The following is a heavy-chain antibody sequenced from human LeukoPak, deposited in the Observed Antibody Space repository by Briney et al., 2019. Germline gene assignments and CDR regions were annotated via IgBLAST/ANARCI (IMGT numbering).Heavy chain of an antibody. CDR2: IYTSGSP. J-gene: IGHJ6*03. CDR1: GGSISSYY. V-gene: IGHV4-4*07. CDR3: ARDRVPNGILRYFDWSPGDYYMDV. Sequence: SETLSLTCTVSGGSISSYYWSWIRQPAGKGLEWIGRIYTSGSPNYNPSLKSRVTMSVDTSKNQFSLKLSSVTAADTAVYYCARDRVPNGILRYFDWSPGDYYMDVWGKGATVTISS. D-gene: IGHD3-9*01.